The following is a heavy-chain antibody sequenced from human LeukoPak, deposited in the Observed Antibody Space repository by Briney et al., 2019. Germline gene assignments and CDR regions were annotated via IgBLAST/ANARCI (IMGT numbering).Heavy chain of an antibody. CDR1: GGSISSGEYY. Sequence: SQTLSLTCTVSGGSISSGEYYWSWIRQPPGKGLEWIGYIYYSGSTYYNPSLKSRVTISVDTSKNQFSLKLSSVTAADTAVYYCARSIVGATLFDYWGQGTLVTVSS. V-gene: IGHV4-30-4*01. J-gene: IGHJ4*02. CDR3: ARSIVGATLFDY. D-gene: IGHD1-26*01. CDR2: IYYSGST.